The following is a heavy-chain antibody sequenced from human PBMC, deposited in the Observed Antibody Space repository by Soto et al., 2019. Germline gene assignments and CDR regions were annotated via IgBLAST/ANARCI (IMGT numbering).Heavy chain of an antibody. CDR1: GFTFSSNA. Sequence: PGGSLRLSCAASGFTFSSNAMSWVRQAPGKGLEWVSAISGSGGSTYYADSVKGRFTISRDNSKNTLYLQMNSLRAEDTAVYYCAKDPVTMVRKDMDVWGQGTTVTVSS. D-gene: IGHD3-10*01. V-gene: IGHV3-23*01. CDR3: AKDPVTMVRKDMDV. CDR2: ISGSGGST. J-gene: IGHJ6*02.